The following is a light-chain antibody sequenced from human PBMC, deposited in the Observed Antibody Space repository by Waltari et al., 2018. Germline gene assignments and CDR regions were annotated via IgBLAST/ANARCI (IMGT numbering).Light chain of an antibody. Sequence: SYELTQPPSVSVSPGQTASITCSGDKLGDKYACWYQQKPGQSPVLVIYQYSKRPSGIPERVSGSNSGNTATLTISGTQAMDEADYYCQAWDSSTVVFGGGTKLTVL. J-gene: IGLJ2*01. CDR3: QAWDSSTVV. CDR1: KLGDKY. V-gene: IGLV3-1*01. CDR2: QYS.